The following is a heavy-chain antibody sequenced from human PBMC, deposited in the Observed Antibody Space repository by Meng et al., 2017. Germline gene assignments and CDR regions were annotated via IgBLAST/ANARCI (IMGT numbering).Heavy chain of an antibody. CDR2: INHSGST. Sequence: LETLSLTCAVYGGSFSGYYWSWIRQPPGKGLEWIGEINHSGSTNYNPSLKSRVTISVDTSKNQFSLKLSSVTAADTAVYYCARGRGYSSSSAGYWGQGTRVT. CDR1: GGSFSGYY. CDR3: ARGRGYSSSSAGY. D-gene: IGHD6-6*01. V-gene: IGHV4-34*01. J-gene: IGHJ4*02.